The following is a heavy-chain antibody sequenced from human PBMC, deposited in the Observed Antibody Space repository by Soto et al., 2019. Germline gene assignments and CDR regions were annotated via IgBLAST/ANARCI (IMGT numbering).Heavy chain of an antibody. CDR1: GYTFPNYG. CDR2: ISAYKTNI. D-gene: IGHD3-10*01. J-gene: IGHJ4*02. Sequence: ASVKVSCNASGYTFPNYGITWVRQAPGQGLEWMGWISAYKTNIKYAQKFQGRVALTTDTSTSTAYMELRSLRSDDTAIYYCARDLGGSGAYYTDFWGQGTLVTVSS. CDR3: ARDLGGSGAYYTDF. V-gene: IGHV1-18*01.